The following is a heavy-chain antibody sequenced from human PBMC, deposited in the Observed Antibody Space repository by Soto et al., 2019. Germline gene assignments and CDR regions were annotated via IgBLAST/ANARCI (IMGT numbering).Heavy chain of an antibody. CDR3: ARGPYYYDSTEYGWFDP. CDR1: GYTFTGCY. J-gene: IGHJ5*02. CDR2: INPNSGGT. V-gene: IGHV1-2*02. D-gene: IGHD3-22*01. Sequence: ASVKVSCKASGYTFTGCYMHWVRQAPGQGLEWMGWINPNSGGTNYAQKFQGRVTMTRDTSISTAYMELSRLRSDDTAVYYCARGPYYYDSTEYGWFDPWGQGTLVTVSS.